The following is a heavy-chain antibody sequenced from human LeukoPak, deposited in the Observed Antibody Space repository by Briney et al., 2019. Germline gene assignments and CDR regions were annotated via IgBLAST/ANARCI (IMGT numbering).Heavy chain of an antibody. D-gene: IGHD3-16*01. J-gene: IGHJ4*02. CDR2: ISYDGSNK. V-gene: IGHV3-30-3*01. Sequence: PGGSLRLSCAASGFTFSSYAMPWVRQAPGKGLEWVAVISYDGSNKYYADSVKGRFTISRDNSKNTLYLQMNSLRAEDTAVYYCARLSVGAADYWGQGTLVTVSS. CDR1: GFTFSSYA. CDR3: ARLSVGAADY.